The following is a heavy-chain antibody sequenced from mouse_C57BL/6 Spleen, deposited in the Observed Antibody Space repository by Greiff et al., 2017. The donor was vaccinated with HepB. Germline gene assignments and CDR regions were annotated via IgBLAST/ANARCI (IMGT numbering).Heavy chain of an antibody. V-gene: IGHV1-5*01. Sequence: VQLQQSGTVLARPGASVKMSCKTSGYTFTSYWMHWVKQRPGQGLEWIGAIYPGNSDTSYNQKFKGKAKLTAVTSASTAYMELSSLTNEDSAVYYCTRDYYGSSYEEWFAYWGQGTLVTVSA. J-gene: IGHJ3*01. CDR1: GYTFTSYW. CDR2: IYPGNSDT. CDR3: TRDYYGSSYEEWFAY. D-gene: IGHD1-1*01.